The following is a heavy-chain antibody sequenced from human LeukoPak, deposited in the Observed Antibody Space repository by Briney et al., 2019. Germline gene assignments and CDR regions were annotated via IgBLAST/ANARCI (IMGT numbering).Heavy chain of an antibody. Sequence: GGSLRLSCAVSGFTFSSYGMHWVRQAPGKGLEWVAVISYDGSNKYYGDSVKGRFTISRDNSKNTLYLQMNSLRAEDTAVYYCARDGLTAMAPHYYYYGMDVWGQGTTVTVSS. CDR3: ARDGLTAMAPHYYYYGMDV. CDR2: ISYDGSNK. CDR1: GFTFSSYG. V-gene: IGHV3-30*03. D-gene: IGHD5-18*01. J-gene: IGHJ6*02.